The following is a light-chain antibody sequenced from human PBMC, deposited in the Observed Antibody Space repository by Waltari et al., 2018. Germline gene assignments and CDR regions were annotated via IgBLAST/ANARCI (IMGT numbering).Light chain of an antibody. CDR3: QSYDTSLSVV. CDR1: GSNIGAGYD. V-gene: IGLV1-40*01. CDR2: GSS. J-gene: IGLJ3*02. Sequence: QSVLTQPPSVSGAPGQRVPISCTGSGSNIGAGYDVHWYHHLPRGAPKLLIYGSSSRPLGVPDRFFGSTSGNSASLAIIGLRAEDEGDYYCQSYDTSLSVVFGGGTKLTVL.